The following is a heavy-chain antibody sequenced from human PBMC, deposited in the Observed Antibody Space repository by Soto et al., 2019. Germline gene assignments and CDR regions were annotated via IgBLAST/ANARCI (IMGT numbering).Heavy chain of an antibody. CDR2: INLSADRT. CDR3: VRDPSSGHRSFDY. CDR1: GYIFTNYC. J-gene: IGHJ4*02. V-gene: IGHV1-46*03. D-gene: IGHD3-22*01. Sequence: GASVKVSCKASGYIFTNYCIHWVRQAPGQGLEWMGIINLSADRTSYAQKFQGRFTVTMDTSTSTVYMELGSLRSEDTAVYYCVRDPSSGHRSFDYWGQRTLVTGSS.